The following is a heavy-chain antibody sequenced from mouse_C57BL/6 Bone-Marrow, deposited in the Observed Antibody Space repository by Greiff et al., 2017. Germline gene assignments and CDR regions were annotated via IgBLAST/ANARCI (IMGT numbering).Heavy chain of an antibody. CDR2: IHPNSGST. CDR3: AEVLRYYFDV. J-gene: IGHJ1*03. CDR1: GYTFTSYW. V-gene: IGHV1-64*01. Sequence: QVQLQQPGAELVKPGASVKLSCKASGYTFTSYWMHWVKQRPGQGLEWIGMIHPNSGSTNYNEKFKSKTTLPVDKSTSAAYKQLSSLTSEDSAVYYCAEVLRYYFDVWGTGTTVTVSS. D-gene: IGHD1-1*01.